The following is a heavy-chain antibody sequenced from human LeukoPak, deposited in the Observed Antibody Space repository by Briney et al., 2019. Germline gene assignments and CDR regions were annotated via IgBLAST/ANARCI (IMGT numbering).Heavy chain of an antibody. V-gene: IGHV3-48*01. CDR3: ARAGGRSWFDP. CDR1: GFTFSSYS. J-gene: IGHJ5*02. CDR2: ISSSSSTI. Sequence: PGGSLRLSCAASGFTFSSYSMNWVRQAPGKGLEWVSYISSSSSTIYYADSVKGRFTISRDNAKNSLHLQMNSLRAEDTAVYYCARAGGRSWFDPWGQGTLVTVSS.